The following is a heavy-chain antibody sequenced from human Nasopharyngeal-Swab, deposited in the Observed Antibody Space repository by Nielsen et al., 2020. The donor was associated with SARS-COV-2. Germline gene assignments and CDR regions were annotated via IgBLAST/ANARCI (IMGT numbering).Heavy chain of an antibody. CDR3: ARDLSTGTGYYGMDV. CDR2: ISSSSSYI. CDR1: GFTFSSYS. D-gene: IGHD1/OR15-1a*01. Sequence: GGSLRLSCAASGFTFSSYSMNWVRQAPGKGLEWVSSISSSSSYIYYADSVKGRFTISRDNAKNLLYLQMNSLRAEDTAVYYCARDLSTGTGYYGMDVWGQGTTVTVSS. J-gene: IGHJ6*02. V-gene: IGHV3-21*01.